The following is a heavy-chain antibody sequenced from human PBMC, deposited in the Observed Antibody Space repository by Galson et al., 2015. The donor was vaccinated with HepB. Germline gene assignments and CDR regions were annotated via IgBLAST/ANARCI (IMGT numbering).Heavy chain of an antibody. Sequence: TLSLTCTVSGGSISSGGFSWSWIRQPPGKGLEWIGYIYHSGSTSYHPTLKSRVTISVDTSKNQFSLRLTAVTAADTAVYYCARAPRRYFYDSSGPSASSYFDNWGQGTLVTVSS. CDR1: GGSISSGGFS. CDR3: ARAPRRYFYDSSGPSASSYFDN. CDR2: IYHSGST. V-gene: IGHV4-30-2*01. J-gene: IGHJ4*02. D-gene: IGHD3-22*01.